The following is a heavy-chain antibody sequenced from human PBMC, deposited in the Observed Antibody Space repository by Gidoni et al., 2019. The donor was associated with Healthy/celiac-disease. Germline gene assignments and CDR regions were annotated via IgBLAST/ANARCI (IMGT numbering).Heavy chain of an antibody. V-gene: IGHV4-39*01. D-gene: IGHD6-6*01. J-gene: IGHJ5*02. CDR3: ARYSSSSEWFDP. CDR1: GGSISSSSYY. Sequence: QLQLQESGPGLVKLSETLSLTCTVSGGSISSSSYYWGWIRQPPGKGLEWIGSIYYSGSTYYNPSLKSRVTISVDTSKNQFSLKLSSVTAADTAVYYCARYSSSSEWFDPWGQGTLVTVSS. CDR2: IYYSGST.